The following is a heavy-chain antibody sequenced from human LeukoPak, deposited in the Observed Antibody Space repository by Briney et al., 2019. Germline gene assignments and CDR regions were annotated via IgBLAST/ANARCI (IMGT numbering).Heavy chain of an antibody. Sequence: SVKVSCKVSGYTLTELSMHWVRQAPGKGLEWMGGFDPEDGETIYAQKFQGRVTMTGDTSTDTAYMELSSLRSEDTAVYYCATPRYPYYYYMDVWGKGTTVTVSS. CDR2: FDPEDGET. CDR1: GYTLTELS. CDR3: ATPRYPYYYYMDV. D-gene: IGHD3-9*01. J-gene: IGHJ6*03. V-gene: IGHV1-24*01.